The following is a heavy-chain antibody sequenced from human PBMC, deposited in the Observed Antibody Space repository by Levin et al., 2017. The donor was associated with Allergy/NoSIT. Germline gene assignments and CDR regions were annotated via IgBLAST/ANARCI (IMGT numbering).Heavy chain of an antibody. CDR3: ARDSSGWYTLSYYYGMDV. CDR1: GFTFSGDT. V-gene: IGHV3-21*01. D-gene: IGHD6-19*01. J-gene: IGHJ6*02. CDR2: ISSSSYYI. Sequence: GGSLRLFCVASGFTFSGDTMNWVRQAPGKGLEWVSSISSSSYYIYYADSVKGRFTISRDNAENSLYLQMDSLRAEDTAVYYCARDSSGWYTLSYYYGMDVWGQGTTVTVSS.